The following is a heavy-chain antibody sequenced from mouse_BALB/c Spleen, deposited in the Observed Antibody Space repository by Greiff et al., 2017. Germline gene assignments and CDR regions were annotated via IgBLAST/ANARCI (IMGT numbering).Heavy chain of an antibody. Sequence: EVQLVESGGGLVKPGGSLKLSCAASGFAFSSYDMSWVRQTPEKRLEWVAYISSGGGSTYYPDTVKGRFTISRDNAKNTLYLQMSSLKSEDTAMYYCARLWLRREDWYFDVWGAGTTVTVSS. CDR3: ARLWLRREDWYFDV. D-gene: IGHD2-2*01. CDR1: GFAFSSYD. CDR2: ISSGGGST. J-gene: IGHJ1*01. V-gene: IGHV5-12-1*01.